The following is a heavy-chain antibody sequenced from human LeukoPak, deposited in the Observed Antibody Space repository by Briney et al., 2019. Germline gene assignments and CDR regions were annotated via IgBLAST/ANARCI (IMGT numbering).Heavy chain of an antibody. D-gene: IGHD2-15*01. Sequence: GESLKISCKGSGYSFTNYWIGWVRQMPGKGLEWMGVIHPRDSDTRYSPSFQGQVTISADKSISTAYLQWSSLKASDTAMYYCARRYCSGSSCYLFDYWGQGTLVTVSS. CDR2: IHPRDSDT. V-gene: IGHV5-51*01. J-gene: IGHJ4*02. CDR1: GYSFTNYW. CDR3: ARRYCSGSSCYLFDY.